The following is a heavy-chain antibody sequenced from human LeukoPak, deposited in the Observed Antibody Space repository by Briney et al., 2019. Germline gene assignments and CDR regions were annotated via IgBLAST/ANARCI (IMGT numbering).Heavy chain of an antibody. CDR2: IYYSGST. J-gene: IGHJ4*02. Sequence: SETLSLTCTVSGGSISSSSYYWGWIRQPPGKGLEWIGSIYYSGSTYYNPSLKSRVTISVATSKNQFSLKLRSVTAADTAVYYCAASYYYGSGTEDWGQGTLVTVSS. CDR1: GGSISSSSYY. V-gene: IGHV4-39*01. CDR3: AASYYYGSGTED. D-gene: IGHD3-10*01.